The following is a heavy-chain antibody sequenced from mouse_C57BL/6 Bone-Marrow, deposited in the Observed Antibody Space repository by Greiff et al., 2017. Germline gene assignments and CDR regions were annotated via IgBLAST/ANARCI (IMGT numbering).Heavy chain of an antibody. CDR1: GYTFTSYW. J-gene: IGHJ3*01. D-gene: IGHD1-1*01. Sequence: EVQLQQSGTVLARPGASVKMSCKTSGYTFTSYWMHWVKQRPGQGLEWIGAIYPGNSDTSYNQKFKGKAKLTAVTSASTAYMELSSLTNEDSAVYYCTDLYGSSPAWFAYWGQGTLVTVSA. CDR3: TDLYGSSPAWFAY. V-gene: IGHV1-5*01. CDR2: IYPGNSDT.